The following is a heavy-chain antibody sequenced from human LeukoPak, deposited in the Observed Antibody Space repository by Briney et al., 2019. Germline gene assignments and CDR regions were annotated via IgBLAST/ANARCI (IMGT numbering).Heavy chain of an antibody. J-gene: IGHJ3*01. CDR1: GVTVSSTY. V-gene: IGHV3-66*01. D-gene: IGHD2-15*01. CDR3: ARASKVEAFDV. Sequence: GGSLRLSWAASGVTVSSTYMSWVRQAPGKGLEWVSVIYGGSSTYNADSVKGRFTISRDNSKNTLFLQMNSLRAEDTAVYYCARASKVEAFDVWGQGTMVTVSS. CDR2: IYGGSST.